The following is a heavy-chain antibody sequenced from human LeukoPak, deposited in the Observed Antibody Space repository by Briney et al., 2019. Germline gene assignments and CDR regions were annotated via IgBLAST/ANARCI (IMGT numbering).Heavy chain of an antibody. CDR3: VRGEAHDS. Sequence: GGSLRLSCAASGFTVSSNYMSWVRQAPGKGLEWVSVIYSGGSTYYADSVKGRFTISRDNSKNTLYLQMDSLRTEDTAVYYCVRGEAHDSWGQGTLITVSS. V-gene: IGHV3-53*01. J-gene: IGHJ4*02. CDR1: GFTVSSNY. CDR2: IYSGGST. D-gene: IGHD1-26*01.